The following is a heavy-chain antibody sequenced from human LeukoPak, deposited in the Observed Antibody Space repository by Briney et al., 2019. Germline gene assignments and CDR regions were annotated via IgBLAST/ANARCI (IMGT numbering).Heavy chain of an antibody. CDR1: EFTFSSYW. CDR2: IKQDGSEK. CDR3: ARVFGAGYSDY. V-gene: IGHV3-7*01. J-gene: IGHJ4*02. D-gene: IGHD4/OR15-4a*01. Sequence: PGGSLRLSCAAPEFTFSSYWMSWVRQAPGKGLEWVASIKQDGSEKYYVDSVKGRVTISRDNAKNSLYLQMNSLRAEDTAVYYCARVFGAGYSDYWGQATLVTVSS.